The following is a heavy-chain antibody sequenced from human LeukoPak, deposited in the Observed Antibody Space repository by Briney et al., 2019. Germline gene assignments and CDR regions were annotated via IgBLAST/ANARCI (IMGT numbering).Heavy chain of an antibody. V-gene: IGHV3-23*01. CDR2: ISGSGGST. CDR3: AKAVAAGGYHFYGMDV. CDR1: GFTFSSYA. Sequence: GGSLRLSCAASGFTFSSYAMSWVRQAPGKGLEWVSAISGSGGSTYYADSVRGRFTISRDNSKNTLYLQMNSLRGEDTAVYYCAKAVAAGGYHFYGMDVWGQGTTVTVSS. D-gene: IGHD6-13*01. J-gene: IGHJ6*02.